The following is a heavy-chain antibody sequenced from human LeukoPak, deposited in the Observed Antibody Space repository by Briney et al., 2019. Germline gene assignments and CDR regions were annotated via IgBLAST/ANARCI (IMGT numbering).Heavy chain of an antibody. CDR1: VFTFSDYH. V-gene: IGHV3-72*01. Sequence: PGGSLRLSCAASVFTFSDYHMDWLRQAPGKGVEGIGRVRNKARNYNTEYVASVKGRFTISRDGSKNSLYLQMDSLKTEDTAVYFCARDGGEVDHSAFDIWGQGTMVTVSS. D-gene: IGHD3-16*01. CDR2: VRNKARNYNT. CDR3: ARDGGEVDHSAFDI. J-gene: IGHJ3*02.